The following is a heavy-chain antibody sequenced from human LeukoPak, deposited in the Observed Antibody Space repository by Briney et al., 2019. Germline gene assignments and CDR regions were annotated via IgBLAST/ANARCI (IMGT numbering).Heavy chain of an antibody. CDR1: GFTFDNFA. CDR3: ARGSQYYYDSSGCNFDY. D-gene: IGHD3-22*01. V-gene: IGHV3-23*01. Sequence: SGGSLRLSCAPSGFTFDNFAMTWVRQAPGKGLEWVSEITGSGGSTYYADSVKGRFTISRDNSKNTLYLQMNSLRAEDTAVYYCARGSQYYYDSSGCNFDYWGQGTLVTVSS. CDR2: ITGSGGST. J-gene: IGHJ4*02.